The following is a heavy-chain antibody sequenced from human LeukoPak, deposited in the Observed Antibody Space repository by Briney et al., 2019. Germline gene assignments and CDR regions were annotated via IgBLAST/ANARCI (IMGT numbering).Heavy chain of an antibody. CDR2: VFTTGTT. D-gene: IGHD3-22*01. Sequence: SETLSLTCTVSGGSISNFYWSWIRQPAGKGLEWIGRVFTTGTTNYNPSLKSRVTMSVDTSKIQFSLNLSSVTAADTAVYYCARAPSDSSGYSSYYYYMDVWGKGTTVTVPS. CDR3: ARAPSDSSGYSSYYYYMDV. V-gene: IGHV4-4*07. J-gene: IGHJ6*03. CDR1: GGSISNFY.